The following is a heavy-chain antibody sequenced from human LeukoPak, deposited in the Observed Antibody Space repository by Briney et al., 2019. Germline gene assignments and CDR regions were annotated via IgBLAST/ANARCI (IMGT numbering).Heavy chain of an antibody. J-gene: IGHJ3*02. D-gene: IGHD6-13*01. CDR2: ISAYNGNA. CDR1: GYTFRNYG. CDR3: ARKGDSSSWFANAFDI. V-gene: IGHV1-18*04. Sequence: ASVKVSCKASGYTFRNYGINWVRQAPGQGLEWMGWISAYNGNANYAQKLRGRVTMTTDTSTSTAYMELRSVRSDDTAVYYCARKGDSSSWFANAFDIWGQGTMVTVSS.